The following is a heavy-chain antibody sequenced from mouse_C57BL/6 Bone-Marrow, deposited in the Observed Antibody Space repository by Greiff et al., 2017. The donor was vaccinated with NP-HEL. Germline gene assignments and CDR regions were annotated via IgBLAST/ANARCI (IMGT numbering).Heavy chain of an antibody. CDR3: ARVMYYYAMDY. Sequence: EVQRVESGGGLVKPGGSLKLSCAASGFTFSDYGMHWVRQAPEKGLEWVAYISSGSSTIYYADTVKGGFTISRDNAKNTLFLQMTSLRSEDTAMYYCARVMYYYAMDYWGQGTSVTVSS. CDR1: GFTFSDYG. V-gene: IGHV5-17*01. CDR2: ISSGSSTI. J-gene: IGHJ4*01.